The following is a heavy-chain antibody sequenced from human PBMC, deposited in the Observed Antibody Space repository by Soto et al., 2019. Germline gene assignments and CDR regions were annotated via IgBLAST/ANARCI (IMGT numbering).Heavy chain of an antibody. J-gene: IGHJ4*02. Sequence: DVQLVESGGALVQPGRSLRLSCAASGFTFDDYAMHWVRQAPGKGPEWVSGISWDSTSIGYADSVKGRFIISRDNAKKSLYLQMNSLRAEDTAVYFCAKDFTTMVRLCDYWGQGTLVTVSS. D-gene: IGHD5-18*01. CDR1: GFTFDDYA. CDR3: AKDFTTMVRLCDY. CDR2: ISWDSTSI. V-gene: IGHV3-9*01.